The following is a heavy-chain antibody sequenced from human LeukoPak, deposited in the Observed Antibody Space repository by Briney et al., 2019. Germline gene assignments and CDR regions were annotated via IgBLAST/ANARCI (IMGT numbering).Heavy chain of an antibody. D-gene: IGHD3-10*01. CDR1: GFTFSDYY. J-gene: IGHJ4*02. Sequence: PGGSLRLSCAASGFTFSDYYMSWIRQAPGKGLEWVSYISSSSSYTNYADSVKGRFTISRDNAKNSQYLQMNSLRAEDTAVYYCARVPRITMVRGVIMAYYFDYWGQGTLVTVSS. CDR2: ISSSSSYT. CDR3: ARVPRITMVRGVIMAYYFDY. V-gene: IGHV3-11*05.